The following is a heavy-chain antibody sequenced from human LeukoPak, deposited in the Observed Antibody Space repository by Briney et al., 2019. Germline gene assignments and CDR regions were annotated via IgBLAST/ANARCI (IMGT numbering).Heavy chain of an antibody. CDR1: GGSISSSSYY. CDR2: IYHSGST. V-gene: IGHV4-39*07. Sequence: PSETLSLTCTVSGGSISSSSYYWGWIRQPPGKGLEWIGYIYHSGSTYYNPSLKSRVTISVDRSKNQFSLKLSSVTAADTAVYYCARGVRYFDWPNPSYYFDYWGQGTLVTVSS. J-gene: IGHJ4*02. CDR3: ARGVRYFDWPNPSYYFDY. D-gene: IGHD3-9*01.